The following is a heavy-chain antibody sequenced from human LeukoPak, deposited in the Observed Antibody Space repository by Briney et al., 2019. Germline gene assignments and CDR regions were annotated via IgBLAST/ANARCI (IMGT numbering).Heavy chain of an antibody. Sequence: SVKVSCKASGGTFSSYAISWVRQAPGQGLEWMGGIIPIFGTANYAQKFQGRVTITTDESTSTAYMELSSLRSEDTAVYYCARDSGYDYYYYYMDVWGKGTAVTVSS. CDR3: ARDSGYDYYYYYMDV. CDR1: GGTFSSYA. V-gene: IGHV1-69*05. J-gene: IGHJ6*03. D-gene: IGHD5-12*01. CDR2: IIPIFGTA.